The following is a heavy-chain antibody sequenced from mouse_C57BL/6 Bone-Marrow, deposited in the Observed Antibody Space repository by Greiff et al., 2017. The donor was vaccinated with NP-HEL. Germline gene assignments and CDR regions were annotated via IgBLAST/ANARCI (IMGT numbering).Heavy chain of an antibody. CDR1: GYTFTSYW. CDR3: ATHSNYVYWYFDG. D-gene: IGHD2-5*01. CDR2: IDPSDSET. Sequence: QVQLKQPGAELVRPGSSVKLSCKASGYTFTSYWMHWVKQRPIQGLEWIGNIDPSDSETHYNQKFKDKATLTVDKSSSTAYMQLRTLTSEDSAVYYIATHSNYVYWYFDGWGTGTTVTVSS. V-gene: IGHV1-52*01. J-gene: IGHJ1*03.